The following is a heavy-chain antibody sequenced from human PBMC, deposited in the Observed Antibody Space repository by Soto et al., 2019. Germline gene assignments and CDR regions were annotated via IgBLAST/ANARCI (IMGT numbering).Heavy chain of an antibody. V-gene: IGHV2-5*02. D-gene: IGHD5-12*01. CDR2: IYWDDAK. CDR3: AHRRRGFSDGHYFDY. Sequence: QITLKESGPTLVKPTQTLTLTCTFSGFALSTSGVNVAWIRQPPVKALAWLALIYWDDAKRYSPSLKNRLTITKDTSKDQVVLTMTTIDPVDTATDYCAHRRRGFSDGHYFDYWGQGTLVTVSS. J-gene: IGHJ4*02. CDR1: GFALSTSGVN.